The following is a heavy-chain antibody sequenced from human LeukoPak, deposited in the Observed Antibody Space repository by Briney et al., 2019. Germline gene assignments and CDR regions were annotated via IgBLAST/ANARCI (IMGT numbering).Heavy chain of an antibody. CDR1: GFSISDYW. D-gene: IGHD2-2*01. CDR3: ARGSSNSFDY. J-gene: IGHJ4*02. CDR2: IKEDGSEK. Sequence: PGGSLRLSYAASGFSISDYWMSWVRQAPGKGLEWVANIKEDGSEKYYVDSVKGRFTISRDNAKNSLYLQMNSLRAEDTAVYYCARGSSNSFDYWGQGTLVTVSS. V-gene: IGHV3-7*01.